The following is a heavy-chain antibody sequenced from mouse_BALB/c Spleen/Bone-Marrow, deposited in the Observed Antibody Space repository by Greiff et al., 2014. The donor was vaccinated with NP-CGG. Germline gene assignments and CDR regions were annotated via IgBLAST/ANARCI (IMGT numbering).Heavy chain of an antibody. CDR2: ISGGDTYT. J-gene: IGHJ3*01. V-gene: IGHV5-9-2*01. CDR3: AAITTVAY. Sequence: EVNLVESGGGLVKPGGSLKLPCAASGFTFSSYGMSWVRQTPEKRLEWVATISGGDTYTYYPDSVRGRFTISRDNAKNNLYLQMSSLRSEDTALYYCAAITTVAYWGRGTLVTVSA. D-gene: IGHD1-1*01. CDR1: GFTFSSYG.